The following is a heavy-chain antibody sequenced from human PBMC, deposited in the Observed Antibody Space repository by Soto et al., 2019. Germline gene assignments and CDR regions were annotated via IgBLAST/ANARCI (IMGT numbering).Heavy chain of an antibody. V-gene: IGHV1-8*01. J-gene: IGHJ5*02. CDR1: GYTFTTYD. Sequence: QVQLVQSGAEVRKPGASVKVSCKASGYTFTTYDINWVRQATGQGLEWLGWMNPDSGDTGYGWKFQGRVTMTRNTPVATAYTELKSLRSEDLAMYYWGTGGMAAALCSQVRDYCPAVDP. D-gene: IGHD6-13*01. CDR3: GTGGMAAALCSQVRDYCPAVDP. CDR2: MNPDSGDT.